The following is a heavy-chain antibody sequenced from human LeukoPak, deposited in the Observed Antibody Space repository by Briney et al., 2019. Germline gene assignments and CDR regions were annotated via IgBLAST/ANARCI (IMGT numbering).Heavy chain of an antibody. CDR3: VRGPRYYDDSGFHYGVFDI. J-gene: IGHJ3*02. D-gene: IGHD3-22*01. V-gene: IGHV3-53*01. Sequence: PGGSLRLSCTVSGFTVSSNSMSWVRQAPGKGLEWVSFIYSDNTHYSDSVKGRFTISRDNSKNTLYLQMNSLRAEDTAVYYCVRGPRYYDDSGFHYGVFDIWGQGTLVTVSS. CDR1: GFTVSSNS. CDR2: IYSDNT.